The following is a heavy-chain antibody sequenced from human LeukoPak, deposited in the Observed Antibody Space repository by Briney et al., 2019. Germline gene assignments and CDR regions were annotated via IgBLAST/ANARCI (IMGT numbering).Heavy chain of an antibody. CDR1: GFTVSSNA. D-gene: IGHD4/OR15-4a*01. CDR3: AKGGLYGDFDY. Sequence: GGSLRLSCAASGFTVSSNAMSWVRQAPGKGLEWVSAISGSGGSTYYADSVKGRFTISRDNSKNTLYLQMNSLRAEDTAVYYCAKGGLYGDFDYWGQGTLVTVSS. J-gene: IGHJ4*02. CDR2: ISGSGGST. V-gene: IGHV3-23*01.